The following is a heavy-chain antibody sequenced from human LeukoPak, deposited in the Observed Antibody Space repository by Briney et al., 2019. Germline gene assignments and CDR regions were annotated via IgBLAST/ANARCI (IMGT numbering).Heavy chain of an antibody. D-gene: IGHD3-22*01. CDR3: AKEQYYYDSSGYYVDY. Sequence: GGSLRLSCAASGFTFSSYAMTWVRQAPGKGLEWVSAISGSGDSAYYADSVKGRFTISRDNSKNTLYLQMDGLGAENTAVYYCAKEQYYYDSSGYYVDYWGQGTLVTVSS. V-gene: IGHV3-23*01. CDR1: GFTFSSYA. CDR2: ISGSGDSA. J-gene: IGHJ4*02.